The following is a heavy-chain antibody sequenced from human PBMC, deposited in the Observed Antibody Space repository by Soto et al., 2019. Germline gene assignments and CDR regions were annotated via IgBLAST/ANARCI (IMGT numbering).Heavy chain of an antibody. D-gene: IGHD3-3*01. CDR3: AKDSRLPGFGLLIHAFDI. CDR1: GFTFNDYA. CDR2: ISGSLGSA. J-gene: IGHJ3*02. Sequence: GGSLRLSCAVSGFTFNDYAMSWVRQAPGKGLEWVSTISGSLGSAYYAASVEGRFTISGDNSNNTQYLQMNSLRVEDTATYYCAKDSRLPGFGLLIHAFDIWGHGTMVTVSS. V-gene: IGHV3-23*01.